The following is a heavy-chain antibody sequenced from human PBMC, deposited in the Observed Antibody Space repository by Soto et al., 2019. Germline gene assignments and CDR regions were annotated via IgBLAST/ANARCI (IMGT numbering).Heavy chain of an antibody. CDR2: INSDGSST. V-gene: IGHV3-74*01. Sequence: GGSLRLSCAASGFTFSSYLMHWVRQAPGKGLVWVSRINSDGSSTSYADSVKGRFTISRDNAKNTLYLQMNSLRAEDTAVYYCARDGRDWKGTFDYWGQGTLVTVSS. D-gene: IGHD1-1*01. CDR3: ARDGRDWKGTFDY. CDR1: GFTFSSYL. J-gene: IGHJ4*02.